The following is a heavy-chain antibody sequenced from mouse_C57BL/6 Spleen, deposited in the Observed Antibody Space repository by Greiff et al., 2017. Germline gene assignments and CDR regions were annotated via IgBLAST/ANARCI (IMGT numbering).Heavy chain of an antibody. Sequence: VQLKESGTVLARPGASVKMSCKTSGYTITSYWMHWVKQRPGQGLEWIGAIYPGNSDTSYNPKFQGKANLTAVTAASSAYMELSSLTNEDSAVYYFTRSYYYGSSRAWFAYWGQGTWVTVSA. CDR1: GYTITSYW. V-gene: IGHV1-5*01. CDR2: IYPGNSDT. D-gene: IGHD1-1*01. J-gene: IGHJ3*01. CDR3: TRSYYYGSSRAWFAY.